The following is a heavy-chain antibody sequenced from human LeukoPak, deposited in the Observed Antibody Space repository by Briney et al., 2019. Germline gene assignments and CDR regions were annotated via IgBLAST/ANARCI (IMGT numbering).Heavy chain of an antibody. CDR2: IYYSGST. CDR1: GGSISSYY. CDR3: ARVEQQLVMGGWFDP. D-gene: IGHD6-13*01. J-gene: IGHJ5*02. V-gene: IGHV4-59*01. Sequence: PSETLSLTCTVSGGSISSYYWSWIRQPPGKGLEWIGYIYYSGSTNYNPSLKSRVTISVDTSKNQFSLKLSSVTVADTAVYYCARVEQQLVMGGWFDPWGQGTLVTVSS.